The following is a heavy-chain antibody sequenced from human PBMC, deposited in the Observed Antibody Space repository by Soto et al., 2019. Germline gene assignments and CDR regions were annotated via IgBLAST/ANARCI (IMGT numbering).Heavy chain of an antibody. D-gene: IGHD6-13*01. V-gene: IGHV4-38-2*01. CDR1: GYSLSRGYY. J-gene: IGHJ4*01. Sequence: PSETLSLTCAASGYSLSRGYYWAWIRQPPGQGLEWIWSVHHSGTTYYTPSLKSRVTISLGTSKTPFSLKLTSVTAADTAVYYCTRSLYTSSWYAGYSGHGTLVSVSS. CDR2: VHHSGTT. CDR3: TRSLYTSSWYAGY.